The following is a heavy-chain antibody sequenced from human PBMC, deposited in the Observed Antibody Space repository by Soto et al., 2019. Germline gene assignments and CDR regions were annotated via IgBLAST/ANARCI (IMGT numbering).Heavy chain of an antibody. Sequence: GGSLRLSCAASGFTFSDYYMSWIRQAPGKGLEWVSYISSSGSTISYAGSGKGQFTISRDNAKNSLYLQMNSLRAEDTYVYYCRRVLITGTTYAFDSWGQGTMVTVSS. CDR3: RRVLITGTTYAFDS. V-gene: IGHV3-11*01. D-gene: IGHD1-7*01. CDR2: ISSSGSTI. J-gene: IGHJ3*02. CDR1: GFTFSDYY.